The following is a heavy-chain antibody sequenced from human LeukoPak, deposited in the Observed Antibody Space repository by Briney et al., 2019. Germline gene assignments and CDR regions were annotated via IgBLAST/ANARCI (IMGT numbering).Heavy chain of an antibody. D-gene: IGHD1-14*01. CDR3: AKPARTDYADY. CDR1: ELTFSSYA. CDR2: ISGSGGNT. V-gene: IGHV3-23*01. J-gene: IGHJ4*02. Sequence: GGSLRLSCAASELTFSSYAMNWVRQAPGKGLEWVSGISGSGGNTYYADSVKGRFTISRDNSKNTLYLQMNSLKAEDTAVYYCAKPARTDYADYWGRGTLVTVSS.